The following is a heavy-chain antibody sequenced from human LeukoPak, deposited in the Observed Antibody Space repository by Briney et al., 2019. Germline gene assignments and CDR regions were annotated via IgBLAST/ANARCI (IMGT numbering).Heavy chain of an antibody. CDR1: GFTFSSYA. CDR3: AKEGTELRYSGYDLDY. CDR2: ISGSGGST. J-gene: IGHJ4*02. V-gene: IGHV3-23*01. Sequence: GGSLRLSCAASGFTFSSYAMSWVRQAPGKGLEGVSAISGSGGSTYYADSVKGRFTISRDNSKNTLYLQMNSLRAEDTAVYYCAKEGTELRYSGYDLDYWGQGTLVTVSS. D-gene: IGHD5-12*01.